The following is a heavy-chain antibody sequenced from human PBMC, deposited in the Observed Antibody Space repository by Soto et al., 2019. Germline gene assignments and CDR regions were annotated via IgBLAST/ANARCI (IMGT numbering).Heavy chain of an antibody. J-gene: IGHJ6*02. CDR2: IIPIFGTA. V-gene: IGHV1-69*01. CDR3: ARQITDFWSGYYVGRPPAYYYYGMDV. Sequence: QVQLVQSGAGVKKPGSSVKVSCKASGGTFSSYAISWVRQAPGQGLEWMGGIIPIFGTANYAQKFQGRVTITADESTSTAYMELSSLRSEDTAVYYCARQITDFWSGYYVGRPPAYYYYGMDVWGQGTTVTVSS. D-gene: IGHD3-3*01. CDR1: GGTFSSYA.